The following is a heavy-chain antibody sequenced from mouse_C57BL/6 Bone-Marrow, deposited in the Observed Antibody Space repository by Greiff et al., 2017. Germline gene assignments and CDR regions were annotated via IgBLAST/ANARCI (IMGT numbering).Heavy chain of an antibody. Sequence: QVQLQQSGAELARPGASVKLSCKASGYTFTSYGISWVKQRTGQGLEWIGEIYPRSGNTYYNEKFKGKATLTADKSSSTAYMELRSLTSEASAVFFGARQGGGPDWYFDVWGTGTTVTVSS. CDR2: IYPRSGNT. V-gene: IGHV1-81*01. CDR1: GYTFTSYG. J-gene: IGHJ1*03. CDR3: ARQGGGPDWYFDV.